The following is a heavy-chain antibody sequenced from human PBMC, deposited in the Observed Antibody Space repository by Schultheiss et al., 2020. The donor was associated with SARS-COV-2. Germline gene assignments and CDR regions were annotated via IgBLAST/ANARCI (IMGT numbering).Heavy chain of an antibody. Sequence: GGSLRLSCAASGFTFSSYAMHWVRQAPGKGLEWVAVISYDGSNKYYADSVKGRFTISRDNAKNSLYLQMNSLRAEDTAVYYCARDYCGGCFQHWGQGTLVTVSS. D-gene: IGHD2-21*01. V-gene: IGHV3-30*04. CDR2: ISYDGSNK. J-gene: IGHJ1*01. CDR3: ARDYCGGCFQH. CDR1: GFTFSSYA.